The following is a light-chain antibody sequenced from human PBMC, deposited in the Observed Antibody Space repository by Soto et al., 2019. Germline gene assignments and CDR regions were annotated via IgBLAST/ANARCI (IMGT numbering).Light chain of an antibody. V-gene: IGKV1-27*01. Sequence: DIQMNQSPSSLSASVGDRVTITSPARQGMGNYLAWYEQKPGKLPKLLXYDASSLEPGVPSRFSGSGSGTDFTLTISGLQPEDVATYYCQKYNSAPWTFGQGTKVDIK. CDR2: DAS. CDR3: QKYNSAPWT. J-gene: IGKJ1*01. CDR1: QGMGNY.